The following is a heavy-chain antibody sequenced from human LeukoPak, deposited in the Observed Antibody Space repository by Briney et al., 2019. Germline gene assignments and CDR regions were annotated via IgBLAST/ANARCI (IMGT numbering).Heavy chain of an antibody. CDR1: GFTFNNYA. CDR3: ARRSGSSWFSFDY. CDR2: ISGFGGST. D-gene: IGHD6-13*01. J-gene: IGHJ4*02. Sequence: GGSLRLSCAASGFTFNNYAMNWVRQAPGKGLEWVSGISGFGGSTYYAPSVKGRLTISRDNFGNMLYLHLDSLRVEDTAIYYCARRSGSSWFSFDYWGQGALVTVSS. V-gene: IGHV3-23*01.